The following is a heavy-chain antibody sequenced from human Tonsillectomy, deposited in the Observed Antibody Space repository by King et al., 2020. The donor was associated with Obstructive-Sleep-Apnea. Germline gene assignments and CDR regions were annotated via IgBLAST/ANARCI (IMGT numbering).Heavy chain of an antibody. CDR3: VRGQRDHFDY. CDR1: GFSFSSYA. V-gene: IGHV3-30*04. J-gene: IGHJ4*02. Sequence: VQLVESGGGVVQPGRSLRLSCAASGFSFSSYAMHWVRQAPGKGLEWVAVISYDGNNKYYADSVKGRFTISRDNSKNTLYLQMNSLRAEDTAVYYCVRGQRDHFDYWGQGALVTVSS. CDR2: ISYDGNNK.